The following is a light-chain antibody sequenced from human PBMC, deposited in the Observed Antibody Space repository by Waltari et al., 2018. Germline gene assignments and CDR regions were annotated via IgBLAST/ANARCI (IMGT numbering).Light chain of an antibody. CDR3: QKYERLPAT. J-gene: IGKJ1*01. Sequence: GTLSLSPGERATLSCRASQSIGRSLVWYQQKPGQAPRLLIYDVSRRATGIPDRFSGSGYGTDFSLTISRLEPEDFAVYYCQKYERLPATFGQGTTVEIK. CDR2: DVS. V-gene: IGKV3-20*01. CDR1: QSIGRS.